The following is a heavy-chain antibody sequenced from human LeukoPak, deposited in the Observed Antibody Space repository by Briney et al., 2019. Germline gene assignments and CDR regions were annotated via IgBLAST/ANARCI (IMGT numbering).Heavy chain of an antibody. D-gene: IGHD6-6*01. CDR1: GYTFTSYG. CDR2: ISAYNGNT. J-gene: IGHJ4*02. Sequence: ASVKVSCKASGYTFTSYGISWVRQAPGQGLEWMGWISAYNGNTNYAQKLQGRVTMTTDTSTSTAYMEQRSLRSDDTAVYYCARDYGSIAARTPNRAPDYWGQGTLVTVSS. CDR3: ARDYGSIAARTPNRAPDY. V-gene: IGHV1-18*01.